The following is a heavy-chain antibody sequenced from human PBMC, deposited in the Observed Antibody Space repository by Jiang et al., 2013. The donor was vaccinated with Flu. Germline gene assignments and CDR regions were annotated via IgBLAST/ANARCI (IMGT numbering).Heavy chain of an antibody. D-gene: IGHD6-19*01. CDR2: TYYRSKWYN. CDR1: GDSVSSNSAA. Sequence: SQTLSLTCAISGDSVSSNSAAWNWIRQSPSRGLEWLGRTYYRSKWYNDYAVSVKSRITINPDTSKNQFSLQLKSVTAEDTAVYFCAKAESGWYGDHYYGMDVWGQGTTVTVSS. V-gene: IGHV6-1*01. CDR3: AKAESGWYGDHYYGMDV. J-gene: IGHJ6*02.